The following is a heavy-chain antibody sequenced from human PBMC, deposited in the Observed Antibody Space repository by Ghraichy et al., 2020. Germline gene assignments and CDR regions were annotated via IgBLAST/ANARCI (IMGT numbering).Heavy chain of an antibody. D-gene: IGHD3-22*01. J-gene: IGHJ5*02. CDR3: ARAIDSSGPRRFDP. Sequence: SETLSLTCTVSGGSIRSSSSYWGWSRQPPGKGLEWIGSIYYSGTTYYNPSLKSRVTISVDTSKNQFSLKLSSVTAADTAVYYCARAIDSSGPRRFDPWGQGTLVTVSS. CDR1: GGSIRSSSSY. V-gene: IGHV4-39*01. CDR2: IYYSGTT.